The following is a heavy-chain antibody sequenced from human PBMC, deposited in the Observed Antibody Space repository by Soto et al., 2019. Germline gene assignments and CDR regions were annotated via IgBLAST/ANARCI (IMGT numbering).Heavy chain of an antibody. J-gene: IGHJ4*02. Sequence: PGGSLRLSCAASGFTFSSYAISWVRQAPGKGLEWVSAISVSGGSTYYADSVKGRFTISRDNSKNTLYLQMNSLRAEDTAVYYCAKALDYYDSSGYFSPGHALDYWGQGTLVTVSS. V-gene: IGHV3-23*01. D-gene: IGHD3-22*01. CDR1: GFTFSSYA. CDR2: ISVSGGST. CDR3: AKALDYYDSSGYFSPGHALDY.